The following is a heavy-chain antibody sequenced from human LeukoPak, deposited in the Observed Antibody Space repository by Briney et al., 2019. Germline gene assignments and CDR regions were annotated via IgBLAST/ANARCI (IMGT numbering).Heavy chain of an antibody. CDR2: ISAYNGNT. J-gene: IGHJ5*02. V-gene: IGHV1-18*01. CDR3: ARVPHDYGDYRSWFDP. CDR1: GYTFTSYG. D-gene: IGHD4-17*01. Sequence: ASVKVSCKASGYTFTSYGISWVRQAPGQGLEWMGWISAYNGNTNYAQKLQGRVTMTTDTSTSTAYVELRSLRSDDTAVYYCARVPHDYGDYRSWFDPWGQGTLVTVSS.